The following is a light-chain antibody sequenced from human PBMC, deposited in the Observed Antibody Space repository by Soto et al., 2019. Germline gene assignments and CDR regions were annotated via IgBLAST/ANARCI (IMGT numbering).Light chain of an antibody. CDR2: GAS. J-gene: IGKJ3*01. CDR3: QQYNNWHFT. CDR1: QSVGSN. V-gene: IGKV3-15*01. Sequence: IVMTQSPATLSVSPGERATLSCRASQSVGSNLAWYQQKPGQSPRLLIYGASTRATGIPARFSGSGSGTEFTLTISSLQSEDCAVYYCQQYNNWHFTFGPGTKVDIK.